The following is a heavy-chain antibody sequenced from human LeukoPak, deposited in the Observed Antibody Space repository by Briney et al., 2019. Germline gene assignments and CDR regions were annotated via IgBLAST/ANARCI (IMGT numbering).Heavy chain of an antibody. J-gene: IGHJ3*02. CDR2: ISVYNGNT. D-gene: IGHD1-26*01. Sequence: AAVNVSCKASGYTFTSYGISGVRQAPGQGLEWMGWISVYNGNTNYSQKLQGRVTMTTDTSTSTAYMELRSLRSDDTAVYYCAREVVGATNAFDIWGQGTMVTVSS. V-gene: IGHV1-18*01. CDR3: AREVVGATNAFDI. CDR1: GYTFTSYG.